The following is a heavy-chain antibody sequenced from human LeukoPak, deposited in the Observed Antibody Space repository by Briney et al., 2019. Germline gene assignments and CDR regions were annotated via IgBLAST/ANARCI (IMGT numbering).Heavy chain of an antibody. CDR3: ARVLYYYYDSSGYYAFDY. Sequence: SQTLSPTCTVSGGSISSADYYWCWIRQPPGKGLEWFAFIYYSGSTYYTPSLKSRVTISVDTSKNQFSLKLSSVTAADTAVYYCARVLYYYYDSSGYYAFDYWGQGTLVTVSS. CDR2: IYYSGST. CDR1: GGSISSADYY. D-gene: IGHD3-22*01. J-gene: IGHJ4*02. V-gene: IGHV4-30-4*08.